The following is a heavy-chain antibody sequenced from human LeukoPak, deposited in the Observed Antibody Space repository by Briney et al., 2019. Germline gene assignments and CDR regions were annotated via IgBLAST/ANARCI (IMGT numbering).Heavy chain of an antibody. CDR2: IYAGGST. D-gene: IGHD4-17*01. V-gene: IGHV3-53*01. CDR1: GFTVSSNS. Sequence: GGSLRLSCAASGFTVSSNSMSWVRQAPGKGLEWVSVIYAGGSTYYADSVKGRFTISRDNFKNTLYLQMNSLRAEDTAMYYCAREDGDYLGFDYWGQGTLVTVSS. CDR3: AREDGDYLGFDY. J-gene: IGHJ4*02.